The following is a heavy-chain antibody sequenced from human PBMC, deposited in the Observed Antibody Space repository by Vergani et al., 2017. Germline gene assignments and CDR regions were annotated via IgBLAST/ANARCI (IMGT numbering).Heavy chain of an antibody. CDR3: ARGRGDYVYWFDP. CDR2: INHSGST. J-gene: IGHJ5*02. CDR1: GGSFSGYY. Sequence: QVHLQQWGAGLLKPSETLSLTCAVYGGSFSGYYWSWIRQPPGKGLEWIGEINHSGSTNYNPSLKSRVTISVDTSKNQFSLRLSSVTAADTAVYYCARGRGDYVYWFDPWGQGTLVTVSS. V-gene: IGHV4-34*01. D-gene: IGHD4-17*01.